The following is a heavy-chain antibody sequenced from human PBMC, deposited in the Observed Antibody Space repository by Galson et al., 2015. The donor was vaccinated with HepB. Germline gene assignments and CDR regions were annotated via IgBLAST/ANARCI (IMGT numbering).Heavy chain of an antibody. CDR2: IKQDGSEK. V-gene: IGHV3-7*05. J-gene: IGHJ4*02. Sequence: SLRLSCAASGLTVTSYWMSWVRQAPGKRLEWVANIKQDGSEKYYVDSVKGRFTISRDNAKNSLYLQMNSLRAEDTAVYYCVRGSGNGDYWGQGILVTVSS. CDR1: GLTVTSYW. D-gene: IGHD4-23*01. CDR3: VRGSGNGDY.